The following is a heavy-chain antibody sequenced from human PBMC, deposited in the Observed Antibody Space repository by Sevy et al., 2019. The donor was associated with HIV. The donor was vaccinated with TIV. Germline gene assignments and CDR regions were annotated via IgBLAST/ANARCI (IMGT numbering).Heavy chain of an antibody. CDR3: ARTYQLLARYYYGMDV. CDR1: GFTFSSYS. J-gene: IGHJ6*02. Sequence: GGSLILSCAASGFTFSSYSMNWVRQAPGKGLEWVSYISASSNYIYYADSLKGRFTNSRDNSKNTLYLQMNSLRAEDTAVYYCARTYQLLARYYYGMDVWGQGTTVTVSS. CDR2: ISASSNYI. V-gene: IGHV3-21*01. D-gene: IGHD2-2*01.